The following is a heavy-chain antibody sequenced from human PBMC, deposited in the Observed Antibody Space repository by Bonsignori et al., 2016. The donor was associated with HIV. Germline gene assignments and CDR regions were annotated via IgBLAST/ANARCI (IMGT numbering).Heavy chain of an antibody. J-gene: IGHJ3*02. CDR3: ARDPVTCDACLGTFDM. D-gene: IGHD2-2*01. CDR1: GFTFRSYW. CDR2: IKQDGSAE. Sequence: GGSLRLSCAASGFTFRSYWMSWVRQAPGKGLEWVASIKQDGSAEYYVDSVKGRFTISRDSAKNSLYLQMNSLRVEDTAVYYCARDPVTCDACLGTFDMRGQGTMVTVSS. V-gene: IGHV3-7*03.